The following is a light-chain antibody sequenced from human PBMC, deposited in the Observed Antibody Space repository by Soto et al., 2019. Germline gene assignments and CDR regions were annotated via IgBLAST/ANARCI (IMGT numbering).Light chain of an antibody. J-gene: IGLJ1*01. CDR1: SSDIGGYNY. CDR3: RSYTSRSSLV. CDR2: EVS. V-gene: IGLV2-14*01. Sequence: QSALTQPASVSESPGQPITISCTGTSSDIGGYNYVSWYQHHPGKAPKLMIYEVSNRPSGVSDRFSGSKSGNTASLTISGLRAEDEADYYCRSYTSRSSLVFGTGTKLTVL.